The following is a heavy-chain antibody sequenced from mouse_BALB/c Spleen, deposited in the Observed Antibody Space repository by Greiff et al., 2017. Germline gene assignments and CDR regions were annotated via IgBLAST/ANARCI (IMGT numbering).Heavy chain of an antibody. Sequence: EVQVVESGGGLVQPGGSRKLSCAASGFTFSSFGMHWVRQSPEKGLEWVAYISSGSSTIYYADTVKGRFTISRDNPKNTLFLQMTSLRSEDTAMYYCARSYDYDVGWYFDVWGAGTTVTVSS. D-gene: IGHD2-4*01. CDR1: GFTFSSFG. V-gene: IGHV5-17*02. CDR2: ISSGSSTI. J-gene: IGHJ1*01. CDR3: ARSYDYDVGWYFDV.